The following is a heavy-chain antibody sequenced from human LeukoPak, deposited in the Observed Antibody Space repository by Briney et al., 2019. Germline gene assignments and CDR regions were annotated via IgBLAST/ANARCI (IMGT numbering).Heavy chain of an antibody. J-gene: IGHJ4*02. Sequence: GGSLRLSCAASGFTFSDYYMSWIRQAPGKGLEWVSYTSSSGSTIYYADSVKGRFTISRDNAKNSLYLQMNSLRAEDTAVYYCASETHSYDSGGLDYWGQGTLVTVSS. CDR2: TSSSGSTI. CDR1: GFTFSDYY. CDR3: ASETHSYDSGGLDY. V-gene: IGHV3-11*01. D-gene: IGHD3-22*01.